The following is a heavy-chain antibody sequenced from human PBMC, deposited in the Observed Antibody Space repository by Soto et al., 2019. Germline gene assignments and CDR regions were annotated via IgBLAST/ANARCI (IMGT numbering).Heavy chain of an antibody. CDR2: INPNSGGT. Sequence: ASLEVSCKGSGYTFTGYYIHWVRQAPGQGLEWMGWINPNSGGTNYAQKFQGRVTMTRDTSISTAYMELSRLRSDDTAVYYCARSEGYCSGGSCYHTDYWGQVTLVTVSS. CDR1: GYTFTGYY. D-gene: IGHD2-15*01. V-gene: IGHV1-2*02. J-gene: IGHJ4*02. CDR3: ARSEGYCSGGSCYHTDY.